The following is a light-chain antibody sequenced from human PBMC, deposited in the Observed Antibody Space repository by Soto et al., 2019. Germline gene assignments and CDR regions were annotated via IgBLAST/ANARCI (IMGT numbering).Light chain of an antibody. J-gene: IGKJ4*01. CDR3: LEHSLYPLLT. CDR2: AAS. Sequence: DIRMTQSPSSLSASVGERVNISWRESQDIRNDLGWYQQKPGRAPRRLIYAASNLQSGVPSRFSGSGSGTEFTLTINSLQPQDFATYYCLEHSLYPLLTFGGGTKVDIK. V-gene: IGKV1-17*01. CDR1: QDIRND.